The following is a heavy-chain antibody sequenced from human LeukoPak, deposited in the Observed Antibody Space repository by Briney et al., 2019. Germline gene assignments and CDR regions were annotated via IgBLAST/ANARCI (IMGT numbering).Heavy chain of an antibody. D-gene: IGHD4-17*01. V-gene: IGHV3-23*01. Sequence: GGSLRLYCAPSGFTINIYAMTWVRQAPGKGLEWVSSITVNGGGISYADSVKGRFTISRDNSKNTLYLQMNSLRAEDTAVYYCAKDPNGDYVGAFDGWDQGTRVTVSS. CDR2: ITVNGGGI. J-gene: IGHJ3*01. CDR3: AKDPNGDYVGAFDG. CDR1: GFTINIYA.